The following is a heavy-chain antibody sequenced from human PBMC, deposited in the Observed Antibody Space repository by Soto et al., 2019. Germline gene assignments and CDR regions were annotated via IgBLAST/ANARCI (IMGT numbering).Heavy chain of an antibody. CDR1: GFTFSSYW. Sequence: GGSLRLSCAASGFTFSSYWMHWVRQAPGKGLEWVSAVSGSGGTTYYADSVKGRFTISRDNSKNTVYLQMNSLRVEDTAVYYCAKWYYYDSRPRKYFDYWGQGTLVTVSS. CDR3: AKWYYYDSRPRKYFDY. J-gene: IGHJ4*02. D-gene: IGHD3-22*01. CDR2: VSGSGGTT. V-gene: IGHV3-23*01.